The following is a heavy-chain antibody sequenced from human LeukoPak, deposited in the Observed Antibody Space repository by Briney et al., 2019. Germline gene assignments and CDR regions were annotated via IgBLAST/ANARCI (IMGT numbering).Heavy chain of an antibody. CDR2: ISVYSGNT. D-gene: IGHD3-22*01. V-gene: IGHV1-18*01. CDR3: ARKEVDSSGYFLNFDY. Sequence: ASVKVSCKASGYTFTTYGISWVRQAPGQGLEWMGWISVYSGNTNYAQKLQGRVTMTTGTSTSTAYMELRSLRSDDTAVYYCARKEVDSSGYFLNFDYWGQGTLVTVSS. J-gene: IGHJ4*02. CDR1: GYTFTTYG.